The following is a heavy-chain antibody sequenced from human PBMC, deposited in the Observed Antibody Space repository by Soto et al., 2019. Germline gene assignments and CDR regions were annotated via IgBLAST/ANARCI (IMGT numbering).Heavy chain of an antibody. J-gene: IGHJ4*02. CDR3: ARRGGDYPGPFDY. CDR1: GFTFGSYT. D-gene: IGHD4-17*01. CDR2: TSYDENNK. V-gene: IGHV3-30-3*01. Sequence: QVQLVESGGGVVQPGRSLRLSCAASGFTFGSYTMHWVRQAPGKGLEWVAATSYDENNKVYADSVKGRFTISRDNSRNTLYLQMNSLRVEDTAVYYCARRGGDYPGPFDYWGQGTPVTVSS.